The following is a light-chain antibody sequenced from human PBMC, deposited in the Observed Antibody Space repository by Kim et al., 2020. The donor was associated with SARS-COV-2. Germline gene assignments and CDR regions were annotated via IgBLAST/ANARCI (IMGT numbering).Light chain of an antibody. Sequence: QSVTISCPPPSSDVGGHNYVSWYQQHPGKAPKLMIYDVSYRPSGVSNRFSGSKSGNTASLTISGLQAEDEADYYCSSYTSSSTSVVFGGGTQLTVL. CDR1: SSDVGGHNY. V-gene: IGLV2-14*03. CDR2: DVS. J-gene: IGLJ2*01. CDR3: SSYTSSSTSVV.